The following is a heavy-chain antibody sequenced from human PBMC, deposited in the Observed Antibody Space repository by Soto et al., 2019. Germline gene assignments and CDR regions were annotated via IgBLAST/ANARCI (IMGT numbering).Heavy chain of an antibody. CDR3: ARTSAAGKYYCGMDV. J-gene: IGHJ6*02. V-gene: IGHV5-51*01. Sequence: GESLKISCKGSGYSFTSYWIGWVRQMPGKGLEWMGIIYPGDSDTRYSPSFQGQVTISADKSISTAYLQWSSLKASDTAMYYCARTSAAGKYYCGMDVWCQGTTVTVS. CDR1: GYSFTSYW. CDR2: IYPGDSDT. D-gene: IGHD6-13*01.